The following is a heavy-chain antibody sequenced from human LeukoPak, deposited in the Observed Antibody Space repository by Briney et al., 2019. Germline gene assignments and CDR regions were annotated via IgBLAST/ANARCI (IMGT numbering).Heavy chain of an antibody. CDR2: ISWNSGSI. CDR3: AKVSGYSSGWYPW. CDR1: GFTFSSYG. D-gene: IGHD6-19*01. J-gene: IGHJ4*02. V-gene: IGHV3-9*01. Sequence: GGSLRLSCAASGFTFSSYGMHWVRQAPGKGLEWVSGISWNSGSIGYADSVKGRFTISRDNAKNSLYLQMNSLRAEDTALYYCAKVSGYSSGWYPWWGQGTLVTVSS.